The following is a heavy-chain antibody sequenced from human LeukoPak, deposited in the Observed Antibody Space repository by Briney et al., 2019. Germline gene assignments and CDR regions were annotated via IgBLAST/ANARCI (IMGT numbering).Heavy chain of an antibody. CDR1: GGSISNYY. CDR3: ARRSSSGYLDY. J-gene: IGHJ4*02. Sequence: SETLSLTCTVSGGSISNYYWSWIRQPPGKGLEWIGYIYYSGSTNYNPSLKSRVTISVDTSKNQFSLKLSSVTAADTAVYYCARRSSSGYLDYWGQGTLVTVSS. D-gene: IGHD3-22*01. V-gene: IGHV4-59*01. CDR2: IYYSGST.